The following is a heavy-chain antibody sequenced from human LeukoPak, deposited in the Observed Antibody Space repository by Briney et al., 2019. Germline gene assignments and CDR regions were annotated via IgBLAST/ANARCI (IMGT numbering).Heavy chain of an antibody. CDR3: ARGEDGYSFDY. Sequence: AGGSLRLSCAASGFTFSSYGMHWVRQAPGKGLEWVAVIWYDGSNKYYADSVKGRFTISRDNSKNTLYLQMNSLRAEDTAVYYCARGEDGYSFDYWGQGTLVTVSS. CDR2: IWYDGSNK. V-gene: IGHV3-33*01. CDR1: GFTFSSYG. D-gene: IGHD5-24*01. J-gene: IGHJ4*02.